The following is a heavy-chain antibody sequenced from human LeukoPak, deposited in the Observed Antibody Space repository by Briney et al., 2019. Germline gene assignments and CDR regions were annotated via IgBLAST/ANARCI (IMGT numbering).Heavy chain of an antibody. CDR2: IRTKAEGELT. Sequence: GGSLRLSCAASGFTFSDAWLSWVRQAPGKGLEWIGRIRTKAEGELTDYPGPVKGRFTISRDHSKNTLYLQMNSLRTEDTAVYYCTADLSDSSAWSFDHWGQGTLVTVSS. D-gene: IGHD3-22*01. CDR3: TADLSDSSAWSFDH. V-gene: IGHV3-15*01. J-gene: IGHJ4*02. CDR1: GFTFSDAW.